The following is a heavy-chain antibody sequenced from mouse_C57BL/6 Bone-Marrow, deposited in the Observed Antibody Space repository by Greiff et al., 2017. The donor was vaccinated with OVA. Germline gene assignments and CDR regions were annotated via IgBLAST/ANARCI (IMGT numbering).Heavy chain of an antibody. CDR1: GYTFTSYG. Sequence: VMLVESGAELARPGASVKLSCKASGYTFTSYGISWVKQRTGQGLEWIGEIYPRSGNTYYNEKFKGKATLTADKSSSTAYMELRSLTSEDSAVYFCARATTEYFDVWGTGTTVTVSS. J-gene: IGHJ1*03. CDR3: ARATTEYFDV. D-gene: IGHD1-1*01. V-gene: IGHV1-81*01. CDR2: IYPRSGNT.